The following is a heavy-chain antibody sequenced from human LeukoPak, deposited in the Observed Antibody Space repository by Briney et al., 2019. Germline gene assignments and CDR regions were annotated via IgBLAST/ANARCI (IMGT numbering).Heavy chain of an antibody. CDR2: INHTGST. J-gene: IGHJ4*02. D-gene: IGHD2-2*01. CDR1: GGSISSYY. Sequence: WETLSLTCTVSGGSISSYYWSWIRQPPGKGLEWIGEINHTGSTNYNPSLKSRVAISVDKSKNQFSLNLSSMTAADTAVYYCASSVVVPSAADYWGQGTLVTVSS. CDR3: ASSVVVPSAADY. V-gene: IGHV4-34*01.